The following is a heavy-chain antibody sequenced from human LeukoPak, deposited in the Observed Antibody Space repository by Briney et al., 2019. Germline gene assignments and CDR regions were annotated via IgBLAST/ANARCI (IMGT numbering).Heavy chain of an antibody. CDR3: AKNPPDSSGYWDDAFDI. Sequence: GGSLRLSCAASGFTFDDYAMHWVRQAPGKGLEWVSLISGDGGSTYYADSVKGRFTISRDNSKNSLYLQMNSLRTEDTALYYCAKNPPDSSGYWDDAFDIWGQGTMVTVSS. J-gene: IGHJ3*02. CDR2: ISGDGGST. V-gene: IGHV3-43*02. CDR1: GFTFDDYA. D-gene: IGHD3-22*01.